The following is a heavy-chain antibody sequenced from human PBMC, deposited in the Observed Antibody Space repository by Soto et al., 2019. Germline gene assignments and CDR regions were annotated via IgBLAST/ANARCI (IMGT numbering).Heavy chain of an antibody. J-gene: IGHJ5*02. CDR1: GFTFTSSA. D-gene: IGHD6-19*01. CDR2: IVLGNGNT. Sequence: GASVKVSCKASGFTFTSSAVQWVRQARGQPLEWIGWIVLGNGNTNYAQKFQGRVTITRDKPTSTAYMDLSRLRSDDTAMYYCAARIGNIGWYWLDAWGQGTQVTVSS. V-gene: IGHV1-58*01. CDR3: AARIGNIGWYWLDA.